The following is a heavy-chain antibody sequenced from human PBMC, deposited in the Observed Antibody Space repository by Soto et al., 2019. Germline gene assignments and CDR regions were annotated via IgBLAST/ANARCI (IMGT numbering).Heavy chain of an antibody. Sequence: PGGSLRLSCAASGFTFSSYGMHWVRQAPGKGLEWVAVIWYDGSNKYYADSVKGRFTISRDNSKNTLYLQMNSLRAEDTAVYYCAREATYHYDSSGYYYFDYWGQGTLVTVSS. D-gene: IGHD3-22*01. V-gene: IGHV3-33*01. CDR1: GFTFSSYG. J-gene: IGHJ4*02. CDR3: AREATYHYDSSGYYYFDY. CDR2: IWYDGSNK.